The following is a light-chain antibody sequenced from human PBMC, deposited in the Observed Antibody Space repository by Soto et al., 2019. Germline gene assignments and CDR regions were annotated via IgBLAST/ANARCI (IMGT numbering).Light chain of an antibody. J-gene: IGLJ2*01. CDR2: DVS. Sequence: QSALTQPRSVSGSPGQSVTISCTGTSSDVGAGNDFSWYQQHPGKAPKLMIYDVSNRPSGVPDRFSASKSGNTASLTISGLHAEDEADYYCCSYAGGYTSFGGGTKLTVL. V-gene: IGLV2-11*01. CDR1: SSDVGAGND. CDR3: CSYAGGYTS.